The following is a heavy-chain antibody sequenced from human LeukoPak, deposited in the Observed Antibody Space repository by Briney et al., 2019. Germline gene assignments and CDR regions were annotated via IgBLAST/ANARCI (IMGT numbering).Heavy chain of an antibody. Sequence: PGGSLRLSCAASGFTFSSYDMDWLRQAPGKGLEWVSYISTSGNTIYYADSVKGRSTISRDNAKNSLYLQMNSLRAEDTAVYYCAKVPDYYGSGRYHWGQGTLVTVSS. D-gene: IGHD3-10*01. J-gene: IGHJ4*02. V-gene: IGHV3-48*03. CDR1: GFTFSSYD. CDR3: AKVPDYYGSGRYH. CDR2: ISTSGNTI.